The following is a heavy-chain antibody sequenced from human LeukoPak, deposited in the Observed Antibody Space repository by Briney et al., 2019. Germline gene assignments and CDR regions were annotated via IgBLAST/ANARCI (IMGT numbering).Heavy chain of an antibody. CDR1: GFTFSSYA. D-gene: IGHD6-13*01. CDR3: AKDRYGGSSSWSDGY. V-gene: IGHV3-23*01. J-gene: IGHJ4*02. Sequence: GGSLRLSCAASGFTFSSYAMSWVRQAPGKGLEWVSAISGSGGSTYYADSVKGRFTISRDNSKNTLYLQMNSLRAEDTAVYYCAKDRYGGSSSWSDGYWGQGTLVTVSS. CDR2: ISGSGGST.